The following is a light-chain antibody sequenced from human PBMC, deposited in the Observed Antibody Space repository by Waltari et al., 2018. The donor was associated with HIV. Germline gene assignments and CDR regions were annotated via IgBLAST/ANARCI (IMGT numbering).Light chain of an antibody. CDR1: QNVGTW. Sequence: DIHMSQSPPTLTASVGDRVNITCRASQNVGTWLAWYQQKPGEAPKLLIHKATDVEDGVPSRFSGSASGTEFTLTIDSLHPDDFATFYCHQYSNYLGSFGQGTELELK. V-gene: IGKV1-5*03. CDR3: HQYSNYLGS. J-gene: IGKJ1*01. CDR2: KAT.